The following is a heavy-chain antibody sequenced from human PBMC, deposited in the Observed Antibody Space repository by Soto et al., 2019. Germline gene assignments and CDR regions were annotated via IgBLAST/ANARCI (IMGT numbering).Heavy chain of an antibody. CDR3: ASDCGGDCYLDY. Sequence: QVQLVESGGGVVQPGRSLRLSCAASGFTFSSYGMHWVRQAPGKGLEWVAVISYDGSNKYYADSVKGRFTISRDNSKNTLYLQMNILRAEDTAVYYCASDCGGDCYLDYWGQGTLVTVSS. CDR2: ISYDGSNK. V-gene: IGHV3-30*03. D-gene: IGHD2-21*01. J-gene: IGHJ4*02. CDR1: GFTFSSYG.